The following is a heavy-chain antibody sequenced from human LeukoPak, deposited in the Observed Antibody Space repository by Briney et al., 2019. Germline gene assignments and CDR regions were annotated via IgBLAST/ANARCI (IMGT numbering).Heavy chain of an antibody. V-gene: IGHV3-33*01. CDR1: GFTFSSYA. D-gene: IGHD3-10*01. CDR2: IWYDGSNK. CDR3: ASTGGGFDY. J-gene: IGHJ4*02. Sequence: GGSLRLSCAASGFTFSSYAMHWVRQAPGKGLEWVAVIWYDGSNKYYADSVKGRFTISRDNSKNTLYLQMNSLRAEDTAVYYCASTGGGFDYWGQGTLVTVSS.